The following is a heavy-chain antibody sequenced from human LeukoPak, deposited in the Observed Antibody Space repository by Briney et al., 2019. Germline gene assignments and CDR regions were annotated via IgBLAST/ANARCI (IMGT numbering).Heavy chain of an antibody. D-gene: IGHD3-10*01. CDR3: ARGRITMVRGVTIRGGYYFDY. V-gene: IGHV4-39*01. CDR2: IYYSGST. J-gene: IGHJ4*02. CDR1: GGSISSNSYY. Sequence: SETLSLTCTVSGGSISSNSYYWGWIRQPPGKGLEWIGSIYYSGSTYYNPSLKSRVTISVDTSKNQFSLKLSSVTAADTAVYYCARGRITMVRGVTIRGGYYFDYWGQGTLVTVSS.